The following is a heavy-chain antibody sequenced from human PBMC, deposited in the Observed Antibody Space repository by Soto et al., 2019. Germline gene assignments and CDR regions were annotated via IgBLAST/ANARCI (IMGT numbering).Heavy chain of an antibody. V-gene: IGHV3-74*01. CDR2: ITSDRSTT. J-gene: IGHJ5*02. CDR3: ARSNWFDP. CDR1: GFTFSSYW. Sequence: EVQLVESGGGLVQPAGSLRLSCAASGFTFSSYWMHWLRQPPGKGLVWVSRITSDRSTTLYAASVKGRFTISRDNAKNTLYLQMNSLRAEDTAVYYCARSNWFDPWGQGTLVTVAS.